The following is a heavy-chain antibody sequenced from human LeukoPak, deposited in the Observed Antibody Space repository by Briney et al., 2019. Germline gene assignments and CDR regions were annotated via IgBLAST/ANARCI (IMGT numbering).Heavy chain of an antibody. J-gene: IGHJ3*02. D-gene: IGHD6-19*01. CDR3: ARGSVAAAFDI. Sequence: SETLSLTCTVSGGSISSDASYWAWIRQPPGKGLEWIGSIYYSGSPYYNPSLKSRVTISVDTSKNQFSLKLSSVTAADTAVYYCARGSVAAAFDIWGQGTMVTVSS. V-gene: IGHV4-39*07. CDR1: GGSISSDASY. CDR2: IYYSGSP.